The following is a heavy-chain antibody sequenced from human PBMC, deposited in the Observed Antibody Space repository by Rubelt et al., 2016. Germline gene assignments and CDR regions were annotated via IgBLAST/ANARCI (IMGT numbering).Heavy chain of an antibody. Sequence: QVQLVQSGVEVKKPGASVKVSCKASGYTFTSYAMHWVRPAPGQRLEWMGWINAGNGNPKYSQKLKDRVSITRDASANTAYMELSSLRSEDTAVYYCARANHGDYEDYWGQGTLVTVSS. CDR3: ARANHGDYEDY. J-gene: IGHJ4*02. D-gene: IGHD4-17*01. V-gene: IGHV1-3*01. CDR2: INAGNGNP. CDR1: GYTFTSYA.